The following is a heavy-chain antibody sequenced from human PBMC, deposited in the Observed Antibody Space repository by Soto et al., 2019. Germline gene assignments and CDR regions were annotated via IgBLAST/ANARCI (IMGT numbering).Heavy chain of an antibody. Sequence: EVQLLESGGGLVQPGGSLRLSCAVSGFSFSTYAMSWVRQAPGKGLEWVSGISAGGGNTYYADYVRGRFTISRHNSKDTVYLQITSLRAEDTAFYYCAKHAEYQLVSWFDPWGQGTLVTGSS. CDR3: AKHAEYQLVSWFDP. V-gene: IGHV3-23*01. CDR1: GFSFSTYA. CDR2: ISAGGGNT. J-gene: IGHJ5*02. D-gene: IGHD2-2*01.